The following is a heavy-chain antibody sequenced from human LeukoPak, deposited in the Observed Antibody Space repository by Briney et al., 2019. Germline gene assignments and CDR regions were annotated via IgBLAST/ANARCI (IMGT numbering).Heavy chain of an antibody. V-gene: IGHV4-39*07. CDR1: GGSISSSSYY. CDR2: IYYSGST. D-gene: IGHD3-10*01. Sequence: SETLSLTCTVSGGSISSSSYYWGWIRQPPGKGLEWIGSIYYSGSTYYNPSLRSRVTISVDTSKNQFSLKLSSVTAADTAVYYCARVEEGYGSGRRENYYYYYMDVWGKGTTVTISS. J-gene: IGHJ6*03. CDR3: ARVEEGYGSGRRENYYYYYMDV.